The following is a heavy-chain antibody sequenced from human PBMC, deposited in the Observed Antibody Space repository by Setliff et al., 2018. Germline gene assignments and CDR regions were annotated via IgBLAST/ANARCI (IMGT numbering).Heavy chain of an antibody. J-gene: IGHJ4*02. Sequence: GGSLRLSCTASGFTFRKHALAWVRQAPGKGLQWVSNVSGSGMTRDYTDSVKGRFTVSRDSSQNKIHLQMDSLRAEDTGKYFCARADSDSYYPYYFDFWGQGVLVTVS. V-gene: IGHV3-23*01. CDR1: GFTFRKHA. D-gene: IGHD3-22*01. CDR2: VSGSGMTR. CDR3: ARADSDSYYPYYFDF.